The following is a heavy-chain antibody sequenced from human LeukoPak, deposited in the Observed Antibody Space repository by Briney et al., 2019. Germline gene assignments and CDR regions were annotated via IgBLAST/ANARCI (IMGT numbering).Heavy chain of an antibody. D-gene: IGHD2-21*02. CDR3: ARAYCGGDCYSWWFDP. CDR1: GGSISSYY. J-gene: IGHJ5*02. V-gene: IGHV4-59*01. Sequence: SETLSLTCTVSGGSISSYYWSWIRQPPGKGLEWIGYIYYSGSTNYNPSLKSRVTISVDTSKNQFSLKLSSVTAADMAVYYCARAYCGGDCYSWWFDPWGQGTLVTVSS. CDR2: IYYSGST.